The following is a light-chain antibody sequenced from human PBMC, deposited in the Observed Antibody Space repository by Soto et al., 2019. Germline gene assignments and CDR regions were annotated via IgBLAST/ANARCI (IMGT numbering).Light chain of an antibody. V-gene: IGKV3-20*01. CDR3: QQSVSSPRT. J-gene: IGKJ4*02. Sequence: EIVLTQSPGTLSLSPGERATLSCRASQSVRSNELAWYQQKPGQAPRLLIYGASSRATAIPDRVSGSGAGTGFTLTISILGRDDCAVYYCQQSVSSPRTFGGGTKVEFK. CDR2: GAS. CDR1: QSVRSNE.